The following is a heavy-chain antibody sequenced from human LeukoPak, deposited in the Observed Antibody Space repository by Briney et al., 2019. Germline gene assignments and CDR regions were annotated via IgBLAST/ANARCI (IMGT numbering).Heavy chain of an antibody. CDR3: AYDSSGYYRYNFDY. Sequence: SETLSLTCAAYGGSFSGYYWSWIRQPPGKGLEWIGYIYYSGSTNYNPSLKSRVTISVDTSKNQLSLKLSSVTAADTAVYYCAYDSSGYYRYNFDYWGQGTLVTVSS. V-gene: IGHV4-59*01. CDR1: GGSFSGYY. D-gene: IGHD3-22*01. CDR2: IYYSGST. J-gene: IGHJ4*02.